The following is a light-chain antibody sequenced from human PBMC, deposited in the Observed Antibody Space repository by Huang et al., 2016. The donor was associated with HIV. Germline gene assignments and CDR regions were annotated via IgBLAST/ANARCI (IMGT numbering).Light chain of an antibody. CDR2: DAS. J-gene: IGKJ5*01. Sequence: AIQLTQSPSSLSASVGDRVTITCRASQGISSALAWYQQKPGKAPKLLIYDASSLESGVPSRFSGSGSGTDVTLTISSLQPEDFATYYCQQFNNYLTFGQGTRLEIK. V-gene: IGKV1D-13*01. CDR1: QGISSA. CDR3: QQFNNYLT.